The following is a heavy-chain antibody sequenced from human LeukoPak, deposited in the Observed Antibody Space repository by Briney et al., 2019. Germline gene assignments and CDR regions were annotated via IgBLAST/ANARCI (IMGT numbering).Heavy chain of an antibody. CDR3: AKVSSSDGGGFDY. CDR1: GFIFSSYS. J-gene: IGHJ4*02. Sequence: PGGSLRLSCAASGFIFSSYSMNWARQAPGKGLEWVPAISGSGGSTYYADSVKGRFTISRDNSKNTLYLQMNSLRAEDTAVYYCAKVSSSDGGGFDYWGQGTLVTVSS. CDR2: ISGSGGST. D-gene: IGHD6-6*01. V-gene: IGHV3-23*01.